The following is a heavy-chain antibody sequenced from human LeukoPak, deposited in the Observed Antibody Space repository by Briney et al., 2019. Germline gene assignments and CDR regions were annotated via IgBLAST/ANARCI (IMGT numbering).Heavy chain of an antibody. J-gene: IGHJ3*02. CDR3: ARDIHSVAFDI. CDR1: GFTFSIYG. V-gene: IGHV3-30*02. CDR2: IRYDGSNK. Sequence: GGSLRLSCAASGFTFSIYGMHWVRQAPGKGLEWVAFIRYDGSNKYYADSVKGRFTISRDNAKRSVYLQMNSLGVEDTAVYYCARDIHSVAFDIWGQGTMVTVSS.